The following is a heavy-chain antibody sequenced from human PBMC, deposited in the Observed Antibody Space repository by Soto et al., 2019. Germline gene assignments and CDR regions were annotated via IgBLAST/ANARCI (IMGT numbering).Heavy chain of an antibody. J-gene: IGHJ6*03. V-gene: IGHV3-23*01. D-gene: IGHD3-16*01. Sequence: HPGGSLRLSCAASGFTFSSYAMSWVRQAPGKGLEWVSAISGSGGSTYYADSVKGRFTISRDNSKNTLYLQMNSLRAEDTAVYYCAKDMIPWEGDDSDLYYYYYMDVWGKGTTVTVSS. CDR1: GFTFSSYA. CDR3: AKDMIPWEGDDSDLYYYYYMDV. CDR2: ISGSGGST.